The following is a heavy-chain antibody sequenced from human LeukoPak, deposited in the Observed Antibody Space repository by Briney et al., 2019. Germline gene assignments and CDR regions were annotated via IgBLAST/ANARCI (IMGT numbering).Heavy chain of an antibody. CDR2: IYYNGRT. CDR3: ARRASSSFGAPFDP. D-gene: IGHD3-10*01. V-gene: IGHV4-59*01. CDR1: GGSFSSDY. J-gene: IGHJ5*02. Sequence: SETLSLTCTVSGGSFSSDYWSWIRQPPGKGLEWIGYIYYNGRTNYNPSLKSRVTISVDTPKNQFSLKLTSVTATDTAVYHCARRASSSFGAPFDPWGQGTLVTVSS.